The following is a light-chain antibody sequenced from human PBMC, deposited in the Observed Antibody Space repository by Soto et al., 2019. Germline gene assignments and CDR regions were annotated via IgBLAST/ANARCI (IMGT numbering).Light chain of an antibody. CDR3: HQYDKWPWT. Sequence: DIVMTQSPATLSMSPVERATLSCRASQTINNNLAWNQQKPGQAPRLLIYGASTRATGIPDRFSGSGSGTEFTLTISSLQSEDFAVYYCHQYDKWPWTFGQGTKVEIK. CDR1: QTINNN. V-gene: IGKV3-15*01. J-gene: IGKJ1*01. CDR2: GAS.